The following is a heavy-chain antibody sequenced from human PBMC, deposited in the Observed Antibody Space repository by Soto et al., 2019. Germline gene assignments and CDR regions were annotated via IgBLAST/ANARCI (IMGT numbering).Heavy chain of an antibody. CDR3: ARDHWGSLRVYYYYGMDV. CDR2: INAGNGNT. CDR1: GYTFTSYA. J-gene: IGHJ6*02. V-gene: IGHV1-3*01. Sequence: ASVKVSCKASGYTFTSYAMHWVRQAPGQRLEWMGWINAGNGNTKYSQKFRGRVTITRDTSASTAYMELSSLRSEDTAVYYCARDHWGSLRVYYYYGMDVWGQGTTVTVSS. D-gene: IGHD3-16*01.